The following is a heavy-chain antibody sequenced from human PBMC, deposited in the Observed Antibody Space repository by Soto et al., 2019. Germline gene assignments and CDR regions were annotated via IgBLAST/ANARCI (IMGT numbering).Heavy chain of an antibody. J-gene: IGHJ6*02. CDR1: GFTFSHYG. V-gene: IGHV3-33*01. Sequence: GGSLRLSCAASGFTFSHYGMHWVRQAPSKGLEWVAVIWYDGSNQHYVDSVKGRFTISRDNSKKTLYLQMDSLRAEDTAVYYCARAAYRTSPYHYGLAVWGQRTTVTGSS. D-gene: IGHD3-16*01. CDR2: IWYDGSNQ. CDR3: ARAAYRTSPYHYGLAV.